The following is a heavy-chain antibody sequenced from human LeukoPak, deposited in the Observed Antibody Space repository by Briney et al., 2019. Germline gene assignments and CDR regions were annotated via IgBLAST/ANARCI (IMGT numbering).Heavy chain of an antibody. V-gene: IGHV4-34*01. CDR3: ARRNYFDY. CDR2: INHSGST. CDR1: GGSFSGYY. Sequence: TETLSLTCAVYGGSFSGYYWSWIRQPPGKGLEWIGEINHSGSTNYNPSLKSRVTISVDTSKNQFSLKLSSVTAADTAVYYCARRNYFDYWGQGTLVTVSS. J-gene: IGHJ4*02.